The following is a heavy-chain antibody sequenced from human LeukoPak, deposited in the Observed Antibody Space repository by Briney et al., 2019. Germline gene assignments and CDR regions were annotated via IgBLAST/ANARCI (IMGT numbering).Heavy chain of an antibody. CDR3: AKEAYYDVLTGTNDY. CDR1: GGSISSGGYY. CDR2: ISGSGGST. Sequence: PSETLSLTCTVSGGSISSGGYYWSWVRQAPGKGLEWVSAISGSGGSTYYADSVKGRFTISRDNSKNTLYLQMNSLRAEDTAVYYCAKEAYYDVLTGTNDYWGQGTLVTVSS. V-gene: IGHV3-23*01. D-gene: IGHD3-9*01. J-gene: IGHJ4*02.